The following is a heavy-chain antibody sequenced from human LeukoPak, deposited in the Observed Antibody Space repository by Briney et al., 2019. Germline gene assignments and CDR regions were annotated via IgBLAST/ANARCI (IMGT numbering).Heavy chain of an antibody. CDR1: GFTFSSYG. CDR2: ISGSGGST. D-gene: IGHD1-26*01. J-gene: IGHJ4*02. CDR3: AKVDLGGSSDY. V-gene: IGHV3-23*01. Sequence: GGSLRLSCAASGFTFSSYGMHWVRQAPGKGLEWVSAISGSGGSTYYADSVKGRFTISRDNSKNTLYLQMNSLRAEDTAVYYCAKVDLGGSSDYWGQGTLVTVSS.